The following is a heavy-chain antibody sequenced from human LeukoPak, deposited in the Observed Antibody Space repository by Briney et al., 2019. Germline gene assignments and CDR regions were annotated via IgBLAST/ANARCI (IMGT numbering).Heavy chain of an antibody. Sequence: ASVKVSCKASGGTFSSYAISWVRQAPGQGLEWMGGIIPIFGTANYAQKFQGRVTITTDESTSTAYMELSSLRSEDTVVYYCARAGYDYVWGSLGYWGQGTLVTVSS. CDR1: GGTFSSYA. J-gene: IGHJ4*02. CDR3: ARAGYDYVWGSLGY. V-gene: IGHV1-69*05. CDR2: IIPIFGTA. D-gene: IGHD3-16*01.